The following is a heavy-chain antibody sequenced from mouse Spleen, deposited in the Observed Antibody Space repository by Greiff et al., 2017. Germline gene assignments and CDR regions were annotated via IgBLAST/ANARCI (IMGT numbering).Heavy chain of an antibody. D-gene: IGHD1-1*01. Sequence: VQLQQPGPELVKPGASVKISCKASGYAFSSSWMNWVKQRPGKGLEWIGRIYPGDGDTNYNGKFKGKATLTADKSSSTAYMQLSSLTSEDSAVYFCARSDYYGSSYVDWGQGTTLTVSS. V-gene: IGHV1-82*01. J-gene: IGHJ2*01. CDR3: ARSDYYGSSYVD. CDR2: IYPGDGDT. CDR1: GYAFSSSW.